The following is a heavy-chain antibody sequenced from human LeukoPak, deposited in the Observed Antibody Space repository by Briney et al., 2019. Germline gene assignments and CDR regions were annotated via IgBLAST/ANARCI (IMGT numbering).Heavy chain of an antibody. CDR3: AREGSGSYFY. CDR2: ISSSSSTI. J-gene: IGHJ4*02. V-gene: IGHV3-48*02. CDR1: GFTFSSYS. D-gene: IGHD1-26*01. Sequence: QAGGSLRLSCAASGFTFSSYSMNWVRQAPGKGLEWVSYISSSSSTIYYADSVKGRFTISRDNAKNSLYLQMSSLRDEDTAVYYCAREGSGSYFYWGQGTLVTVSS.